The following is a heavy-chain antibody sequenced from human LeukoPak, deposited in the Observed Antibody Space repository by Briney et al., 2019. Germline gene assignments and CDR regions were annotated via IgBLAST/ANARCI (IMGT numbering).Heavy chain of an antibody. J-gene: IGHJ4*02. D-gene: IGHD3-22*01. V-gene: IGHV1-2*02. CDR2: INPNSGGT. CDR1: GYTFTGYY. CDR3: ATDYYDSSGYYWWDY. Sequence: ASVKVSCKASGYTFTGYYMHWVRQAPGQGLEWMGWINPNSGGTNYAQKFQGRVTMTRDTSLSTAYMELSRLRSDDTAVYYCATDYYDSSGYYWWDYWGQGTLVTVSS.